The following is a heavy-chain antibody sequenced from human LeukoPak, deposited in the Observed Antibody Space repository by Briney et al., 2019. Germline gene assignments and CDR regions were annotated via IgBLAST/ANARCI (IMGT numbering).Heavy chain of an antibody. Sequence: GASVKVSCKASGYTFTGYYMHWVRQAPGQGLEWMGSINPNSGGTNYAQKFQGRVTMTRDTSISTAYMELSRLRSDDTAVYYCARDPPRPHRREVAAAGTTYAFDIWGQGTMVTVSS. J-gene: IGHJ3*02. CDR1: GYTFTGYY. D-gene: IGHD6-13*01. CDR3: ARDPPRPHRREVAAAGTTYAFDI. V-gene: IGHV1-2*02. CDR2: INPNSGGT.